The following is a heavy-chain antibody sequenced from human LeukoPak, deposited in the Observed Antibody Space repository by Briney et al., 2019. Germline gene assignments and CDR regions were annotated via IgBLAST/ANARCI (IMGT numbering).Heavy chain of an antibody. CDR1: GGSFSGYY. CDR2: IYYSGST. Sequence: SETLSLTCAVYGGSFSGYYWSWIRQHPGKGLEWIGYIYYSGSTYYNPSLKSRVTISVDTSKNQFSLKLSSVTAADTAVYYCARLSHQLLVDYWGQGTLVTVSS. D-gene: IGHD2-2*01. J-gene: IGHJ4*02. CDR3: ARLSHQLLVDY. V-gene: IGHV4-31*11.